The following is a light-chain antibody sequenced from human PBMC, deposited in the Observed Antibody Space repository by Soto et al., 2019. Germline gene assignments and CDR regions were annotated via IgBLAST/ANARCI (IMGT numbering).Light chain of an antibody. CDR3: QKYNSAPQT. J-gene: IGKJ1*01. CDR1: QGISNS. V-gene: IGKV1-27*01. CDR2: AAS. Sequence: DIQMTQSPSSLSASVGDRVTITCRASQGISNSLAWYQQKPGKVPKLLIYAASTLQSGVPSRFSGSGSGTDFTLTISSLQPEDGATYYCQKYNSAPQTFGQGTKVEIK.